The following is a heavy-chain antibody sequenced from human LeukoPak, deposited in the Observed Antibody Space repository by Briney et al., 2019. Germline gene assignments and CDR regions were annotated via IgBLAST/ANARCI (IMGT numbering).Heavy chain of an antibody. CDR2: ISSSSSYI. Sequence: PGGSLRLSCAASGFTFSSYSMNWVRQAPGKGLEWVSSISSSSSYIYYADSVKGRFTISRDNAKNSLYLQMNSLRAEDTAVYYCARDQDTAMVTFDYWGQGNLVTVSS. V-gene: IGHV3-21*01. J-gene: IGHJ4*02. D-gene: IGHD5-18*01. CDR1: GFTFSSYS. CDR3: ARDQDTAMVTFDY.